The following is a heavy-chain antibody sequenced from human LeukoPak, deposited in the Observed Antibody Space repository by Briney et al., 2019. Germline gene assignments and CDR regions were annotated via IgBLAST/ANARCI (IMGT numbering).Heavy chain of an antibody. CDR3: ARESAVAGYDNYYYYGMDV. CDR2: ISSNGGST. J-gene: IGHJ6*02. D-gene: IGHD6-19*01. V-gene: IGHV3-64*01. CDR1: GSTFSSYA. Sequence: PGGSLRLSCAASGSTFSSYAMHWVRQAPGKGLEYASAISSNGGSTYYANSVKGRFTISRDNSKNTLYLQMGSLRAEDMAVYYCARESAVAGYDNYYYYGMDVWGQGTTVTVSS.